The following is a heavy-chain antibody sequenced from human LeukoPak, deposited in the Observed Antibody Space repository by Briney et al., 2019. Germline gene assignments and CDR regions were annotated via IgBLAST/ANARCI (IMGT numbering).Heavy chain of an antibody. D-gene: IGHD2-2*01. CDR1: GYSFAIYW. Sequence: GESLKISSTISGYSFAIYWIAWVRPMPGKGLEWMGIIYPSDSDTRYSPSFQGQVTISVDKSIRTAYLQWSSLQASDTAVYYCARRSPYGQYPYYFDYWGQGTLVTVSS. CDR2: IYPSDSDT. CDR3: ARRSPYGQYPYYFDY. J-gene: IGHJ4*02. V-gene: IGHV5-51*01.